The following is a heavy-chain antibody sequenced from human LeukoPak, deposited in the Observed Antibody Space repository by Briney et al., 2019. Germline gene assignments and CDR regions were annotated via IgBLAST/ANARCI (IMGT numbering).Heavy chain of an antibody. D-gene: IGHD2-2*01. J-gene: IGHJ3*02. CDR1: GGSISDYY. V-gene: IGHV4-59*01. CDR3: AGATSREAFDI. Sequence: SKTLSLTCTVSGGSISDYYWSWIRQPPGKGLEWIGYIYYSGSTNYTPSLKSRVTISINTSKNQFSLRLSSVTAADTAVYYCAGATSREAFDIWGQGTRVTVSS. CDR2: IYYSGST.